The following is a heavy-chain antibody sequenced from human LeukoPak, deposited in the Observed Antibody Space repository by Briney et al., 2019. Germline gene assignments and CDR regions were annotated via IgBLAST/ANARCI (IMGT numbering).Heavy chain of an antibody. CDR3: ARGGSTFGGVIFDY. CDR2: IYSSGRT. D-gene: IGHD3-16*01. Sequence: PSETLSLTCTVSGTYISDYYWSWIRQPAGKGLEWIGRIYSSGRTNYNPSLKSRATMSIDTSKNQFSLKPSSMTAADTAVYYCARGGSTFGGVIFDYWGQGTLVTVSS. CDR1: GTYISDYY. V-gene: IGHV4-4*07. J-gene: IGHJ4*02.